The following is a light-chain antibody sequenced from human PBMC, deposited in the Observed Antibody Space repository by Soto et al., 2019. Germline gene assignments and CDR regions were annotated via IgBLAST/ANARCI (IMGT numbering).Light chain of an antibody. CDR1: QSSVRW. V-gene: IGKV1-5*01. J-gene: IGKJ4*01. CDR3: QQYNSYLLT. Sequence: DIQMTQSPSTLSASVGDRVTITCRASQSSVRWLAWYQQKPGKAPKLLIYDASSLESGVPSRFSGSGSGTEFTLTISSLQPDDFATYYCQQYNSYLLTFGGGTKVEIK. CDR2: DAS.